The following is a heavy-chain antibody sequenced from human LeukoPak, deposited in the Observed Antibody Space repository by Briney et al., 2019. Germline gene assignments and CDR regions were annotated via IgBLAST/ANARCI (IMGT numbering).Heavy chain of an antibody. Sequence: ASVKVSCKASGGTFSSYAISWVRQAPGQGLEWMGGITPIFGTANYAQKFQGRVTITADESTSTAYMELSSLRSEDTAVYYCARGRYYYGSGSYNYFFDYWGQGTLVTVSS. CDR2: ITPIFGTA. CDR1: GGTFSSYA. J-gene: IGHJ4*02. CDR3: ARGRYYYGSGSYNYFFDY. V-gene: IGHV1-69*13. D-gene: IGHD3-10*01.